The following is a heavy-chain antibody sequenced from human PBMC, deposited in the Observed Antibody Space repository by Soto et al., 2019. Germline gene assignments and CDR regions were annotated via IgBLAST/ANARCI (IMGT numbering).Heavy chain of an antibody. CDR1: EFTFSSYG. J-gene: IGHJ4*02. V-gene: IGHV3-48*01. D-gene: IGHD2-21*01. Sequence: EVQLVESGGGLVQPGGSLRLSCAASEFTFSSYGMNWVRQAPGKGLEWVSYISFSSSTKYYADSVQGRFTISRDNAKNSLYLQMNSLRAEDTAVYYCARGIGHFDYWGQGTLVTVSS. CDR2: ISFSSSTK. CDR3: ARGIGHFDY.